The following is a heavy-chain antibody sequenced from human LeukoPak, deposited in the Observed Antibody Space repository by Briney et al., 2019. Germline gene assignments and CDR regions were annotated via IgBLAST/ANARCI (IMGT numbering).Heavy chain of an antibody. CDR2: IYYSGST. CDR3: ARGKWELRIFDY. V-gene: IGHV4-31*03. CDR1: GGSISSGGYY. Sequence: PSETLSLTCTVSGGSISSGGYYWSWIRQHPGKGLERIGYIYYSGSTYYNPSLKSRVTISVDTSKNQFSLKLSSVTAADTAVYYCARGKWELRIFDYWGQGTLVTVSS. D-gene: IGHD1-26*01. J-gene: IGHJ4*02.